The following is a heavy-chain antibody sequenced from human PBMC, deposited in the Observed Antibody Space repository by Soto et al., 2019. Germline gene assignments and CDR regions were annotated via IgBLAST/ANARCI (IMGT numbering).Heavy chain of an antibody. Sequence: QVQLVESGGGVVQPGRSLRLSCEVSGFTFSGYAMHWVRQAPGKGLEWVAIISYDATNKYYADSVKGRFTISRDNTKNPLYLQMNSLRAEAAAVYYCARRRKGGAYYFDYWGQGTLVTVSS. CDR1: GFTFSGYA. V-gene: IGHV3-30-3*01. J-gene: IGHJ4*02. CDR3: ARRRKGGAYYFDY. D-gene: IGHD3-16*01. CDR2: ISYDATNK.